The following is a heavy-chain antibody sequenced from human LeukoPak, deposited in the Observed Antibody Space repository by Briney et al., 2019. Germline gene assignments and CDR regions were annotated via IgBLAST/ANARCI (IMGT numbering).Heavy chain of an antibody. Sequence: SQTLSLTCAVSGGSISSGGYSWSWIRQPPGKGLEWIGYIYHSGSTYYNPSLKSRVTISVDRSKNQFSLKLSSVTAADTAVYYCARLSSGYSGYDDYWGQGTLVTVSS. D-gene: IGHD5-12*01. CDR3: ARLSSGYSGYDDY. CDR2: IYHSGST. J-gene: IGHJ4*02. CDR1: GGSISSGGYS. V-gene: IGHV4-30-2*01.